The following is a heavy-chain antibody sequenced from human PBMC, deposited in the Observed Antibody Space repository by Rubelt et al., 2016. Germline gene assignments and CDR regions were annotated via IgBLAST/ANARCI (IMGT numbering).Heavy chain of an antibody. CDR1: RNYW. J-gene: IGHJ4*02. Sequence: RNYWMHWVRQAPGKGLVWVSRINSDGSSTNYADSVKGRLTVSRDNAKNTRYLQMNSLRAEDTAVYYCARGPYKSIAAAGPYFDYWGQGTLVTVSS. V-gene: IGHV3-74*01. CDR3: ARGPYKSIAAAGPYFDY. D-gene: IGHD6-13*01. CDR2: INSDGSST.